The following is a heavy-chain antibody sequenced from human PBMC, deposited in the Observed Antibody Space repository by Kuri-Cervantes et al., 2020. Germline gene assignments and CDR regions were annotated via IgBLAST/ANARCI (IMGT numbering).Heavy chain of an antibody. CDR3: AREGLSGYALDS. J-gene: IGHJ4*02. CDR2: IYHSGST. D-gene: IGHD5-12*01. V-gene: IGHV4-38-2*02. CDR1: GYSISSGYY. Sequence: GSLRLSCTVSGYSISSGYYWGWIRQPPGKGLEWIGEIYHSGSTNYNPSLKSRVTISVDKSKNQFSLKLSSVTAADTALYYCAREGLSGYALDSWGQGTLVTVSS.